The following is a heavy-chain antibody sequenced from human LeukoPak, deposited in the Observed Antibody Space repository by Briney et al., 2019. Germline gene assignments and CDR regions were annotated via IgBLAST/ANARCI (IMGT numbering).Heavy chain of an antibody. CDR3: ADLGYSD. J-gene: IGHJ4*02. CDR1: GLTYSSSW. Sequence: GGSLRLSCVASGLTYSSSWMTWARQAPGKGLEWVATIKGDGSDKYYVDSVKGRFSISRDNAKSLLYLQMNSLRLEDTAMYYCADLGYSDWGQGTLVTVSS. D-gene: IGHD5-18*01. V-gene: IGHV3-7*01. CDR2: IKGDGSDK.